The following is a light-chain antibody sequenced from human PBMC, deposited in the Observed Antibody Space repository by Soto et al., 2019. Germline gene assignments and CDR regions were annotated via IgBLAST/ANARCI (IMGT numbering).Light chain of an antibody. CDR1: QSVSNY. Sequence: EIVLTQSPATLSLSPGERATLSCRASQSVSNYLAWYQQKPGQAPRLLIYDASNRATGIPARFSGSGSGTDFTLTISSLEPEDVAVYYCQRRSDWPPLTFGRGTKVEIK. CDR3: QRRSDWPPLT. CDR2: DAS. J-gene: IGKJ4*01. V-gene: IGKV3-11*01.